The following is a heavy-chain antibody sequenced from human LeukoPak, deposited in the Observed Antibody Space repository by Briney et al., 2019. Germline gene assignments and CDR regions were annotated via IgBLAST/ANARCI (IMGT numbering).Heavy chain of an antibody. V-gene: IGHV3-74*01. J-gene: IGHJ4*02. Sequence: GGSLRLSCAGSGFTFSSSWIHWVRQAPGKGLVWVSRMNGDGSTIDYAASVEGRFTISRDNAKNTLYLQMNSLSAEDTAVYYCARAGNYYFEYWGQGTLVTVSS. D-gene: IGHD1-1*01. CDR1: GFTFSSSW. CDR2: MNGDGSTI. CDR3: ARAGNYYFEY.